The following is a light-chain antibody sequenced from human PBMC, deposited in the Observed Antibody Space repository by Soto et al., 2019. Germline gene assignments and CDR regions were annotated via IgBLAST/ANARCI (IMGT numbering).Light chain of an antibody. J-gene: IGKJ4*01. V-gene: IGKV1-39*01. CDR2: ATS. CDR3: QQTYVAPVT. CDR1: QNIKSF. Sequence: DIQMTQSPSSLSASVGERVTITCRASQNIKSFLNWYQQKPGKAPKLLIYATSSVQSGVPARFSGVRSGTDLSLSISSLQPEDFATYYCQQTYVAPVTFGGGTKLEI.